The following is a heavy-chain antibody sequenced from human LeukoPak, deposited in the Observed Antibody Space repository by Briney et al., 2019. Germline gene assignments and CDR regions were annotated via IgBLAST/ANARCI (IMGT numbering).Heavy chain of an antibody. CDR3: TIISGYLSNY. J-gene: IGHJ4*02. V-gene: IGHV3-15*01. CDR2: IRSKTDGGTA. Sequence: GGSLRLSCAASGFIFSDAWMTWVRQAPGKGLEWVGRIRSKTDGGTADYAAPVKGRFIISRDDSKNMLYLQMNSLKTEDTAVYYCTIISGYLSNYWGQGTLVTVSS. D-gene: IGHD3-9*01. CDR1: GFIFSDAW.